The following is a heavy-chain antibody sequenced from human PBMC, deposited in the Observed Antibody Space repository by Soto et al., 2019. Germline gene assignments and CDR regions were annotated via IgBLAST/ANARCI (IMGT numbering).Heavy chain of an antibody. J-gene: IGHJ4*02. CDR3: SAEATFAVILLNY. D-gene: IGHD3-3*01. CDR1: GYSLTELS. V-gene: IGHV1-24*01. Sequence: ASVKVSYKVSGYSLTELSMHWVRQAPGKGLEWLGSFDPEDDETIYAQEFHRRVPMTEDTSANTAYMELSSVGSEDTAVYYCSAEATFAVILLNYWGQGTLVTVS. CDR2: FDPEDDET.